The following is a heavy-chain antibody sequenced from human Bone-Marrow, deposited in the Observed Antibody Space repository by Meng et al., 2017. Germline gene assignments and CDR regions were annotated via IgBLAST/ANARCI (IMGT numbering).Heavy chain of an antibody. J-gene: IGHJ3*02. Sequence: KVSCAVSGATFSGSDIHWVRQASGKGLEWVGRISSKINNFATAYPASVKGRFTISRDDSKNTAYLQMNSLISEDTALYYCTIYTSGHMWGQGTVVTVSS. CDR1: GATFSGSD. D-gene: IGHD6-19*01. V-gene: IGHV3-73*01. CDR2: ISSKINNFAT. CDR3: TIYTSGHM.